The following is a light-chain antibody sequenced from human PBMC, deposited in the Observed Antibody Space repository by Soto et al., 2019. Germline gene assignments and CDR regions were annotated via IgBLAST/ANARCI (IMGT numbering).Light chain of an antibody. CDR3: LLNYGGALV. J-gene: IGLJ2*01. CDR2: SIN. CDR1: TGAVTSGYY. Sequence: QTVVTQEPSLTVSPGGTVTLTCALSTGAVTSGYYPNWFQQKPGQAPMALIYSINNKHSWTPARFSGSLLGGKAALTLSGVQPEDEAEYYCLLNYGGALVFGGGTKVTVL. V-gene: IGLV7-43*01.